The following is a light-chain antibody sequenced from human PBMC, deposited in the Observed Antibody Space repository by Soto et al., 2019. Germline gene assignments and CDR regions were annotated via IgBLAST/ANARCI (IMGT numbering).Light chain of an antibody. CDR1: SSDVGGYNY. Sequence: QSALTQPASVSGSPGQSITISCTGTSSDVGGYNYVSWYQQHPGKAPKLMIYEVSNRPSGVSNRFSGSKSGNTASLTISGLQAEDEADYYCSSYTSSSTLRNWVFGGGTKLTVL. CDR3: SSYTSSSTLRNWV. J-gene: IGLJ3*02. CDR2: EVS. V-gene: IGLV2-14*01.